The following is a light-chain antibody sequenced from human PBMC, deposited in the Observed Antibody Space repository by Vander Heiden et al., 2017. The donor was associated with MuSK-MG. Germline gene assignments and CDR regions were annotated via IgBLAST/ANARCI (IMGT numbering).Light chain of an antibody. V-gene: IGLV2-14*03. CDR2: DVI. Sequence: SITIPCTGTLSDIGGFYYVSWYQQNPGRTPKLVIYDVINRPSGISSRFSGDKSGDTAYLTISGLQAEDEATYYCSSYSTKTTLVFGGGTKLTVL. J-gene: IGLJ2*01. CDR1: LSDIGGFYY. CDR3: SSYSTKTTLV.